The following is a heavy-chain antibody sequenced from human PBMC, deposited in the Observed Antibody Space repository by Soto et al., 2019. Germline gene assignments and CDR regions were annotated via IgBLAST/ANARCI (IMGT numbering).Heavy chain of an antibody. J-gene: IGHJ4*02. Sequence: GASVNVSCKASGFTFTSSAMQWVRQARGQRLEWIGWIVVGSGNTNYAQKFQERVTITRDMSTSTAYMELSSLRSEDTAVYYCARAVSGYDSLGSRGYFDYWGQGMLVTVSS. CDR1: GFTFTSSA. D-gene: IGHD5-12*01. CDR2: IVVGSGNT. V-gene: IGHV1-58*02. CDR3: ARAVSGYDSLGSRGYFDY.